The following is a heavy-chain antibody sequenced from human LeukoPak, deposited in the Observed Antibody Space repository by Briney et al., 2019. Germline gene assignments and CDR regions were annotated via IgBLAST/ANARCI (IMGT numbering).Heavy chain of an antibody. J-gene: IGHJ6*03. CDR2: ISSSGSTI. CDR3: ARVYGSGAEGDYYYYMDV. CDR1: GFTFSSYE. V-gene: IGHV3-48*03. D-gene: IGHD3-10*01. Sequence: GGSLRLSCAASGFTFSSYEMNWVRQALGKGLEWVSYISSSGSTIYYADSVKGRFTISRDNAKNSLYLQMNSLRAEDTALYYCARVYGSGAEGDYYYYMDVWGKGTTVTVSS.